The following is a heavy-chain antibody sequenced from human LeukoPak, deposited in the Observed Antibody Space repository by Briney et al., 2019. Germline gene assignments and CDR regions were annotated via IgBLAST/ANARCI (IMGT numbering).Heavy chain of an antibody. CDR1: GGSISSYY. J-gene: IGHJ4*02. V-gene: IGHV4-59*12. CDR2: IYYSGST. CDR3: ARLGYRGSY. D-gene: IGHD1-26*01. Sequence: SETLSLTCTVSGGSISSYYWSWIRQPPGKGLEWIGYIYYSGSTNYNPFLKSRVTISVDTSKNQFSLKLSSVTAADTAVYYCARLGYRGSYWGQGTLVTVSS.